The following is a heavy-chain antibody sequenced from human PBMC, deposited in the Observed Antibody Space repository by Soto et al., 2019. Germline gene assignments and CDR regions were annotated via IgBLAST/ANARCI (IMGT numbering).Heavy chain of an antibody. V-gene: IGHV1-46*01. Sequence: ASVKVSCKAAGYTFTTYYMHWVRQAPGQGLEWMGVIDPTHGSTTYAQKFQGRVTMTSATSTNTVYMELSSLKSEDTAVYYCARVPYDTTGYYAFWGQGTLVTVSS. D-gene: IGHD3-22*01. CDR1: GYTFTTYY. CDR2: IDPTHGST. CDR3: ARVPYDTTGYYAF. J-gene: IGHJ4*02.